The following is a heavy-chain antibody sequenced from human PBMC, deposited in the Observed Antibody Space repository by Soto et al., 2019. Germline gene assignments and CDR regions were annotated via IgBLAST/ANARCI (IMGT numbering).Heavy chain of an antibody. Sequence: QVQLVQSGAEVKKPGASVKGTCKASGYTFTSYVISCVRQAPGQVLEWMGWISAYNGNTNYAQKLQGRVTMTTDTSPSTAYMELRSLRSDDTAVYYCATRVYSSGWYAAADFDYWGQGTLVTVSS. CDR2: ISAYNGNT. CDR1: GYTFTSYV. J-gene: IGHJ4*02. CDR3: ATRVYSSGWYAAADFDY. V-gene: IGHV1-18*01. D-gene: IGHD6-19*01.